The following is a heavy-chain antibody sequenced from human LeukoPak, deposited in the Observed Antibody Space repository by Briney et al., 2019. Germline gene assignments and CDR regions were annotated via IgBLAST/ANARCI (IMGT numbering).Heavy chain of an antibody. D-gene: IGHD2-15*01. J-gene: IGHJ6*02. V-gene: IGHV4-59*01. CDR3: ARSSRYCSGGSCVYYYYGMDV. CDR1: GDSISSYY. Sequence: SETLSLTCTVSGDSISSYYWSWIRQPPGKGLEWIRYIYYSGSTNYNPSLKSRVTISVDTSKNQFSLKLSSVTAADTAVYYCARSSRYCSGGSCVYYYYGMDVWGQGTTVTVSS. CDR2: IYYSGST.